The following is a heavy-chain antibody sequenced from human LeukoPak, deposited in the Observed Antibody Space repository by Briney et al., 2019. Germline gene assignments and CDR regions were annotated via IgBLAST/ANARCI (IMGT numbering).Heavy chain of an antibody. CDR2: IYHSGST. CDR3: ARDSLAVAGTGDCFDY. J-gene: IGHJ4*02. D-gene: IGHD6-19*01. Sequence: PSETLSLTCTVSGYSISSGYYWGWIRQPPGKGLEWIGSIYHSGSTYYNPSLKSRVTISVDTSKNQFSLKLSSVTAADTAVYYCARDSLAVAGTGDCFDYWGQGTLVTVSS. CDR1: GYSISSGYY. V-gene: IGHV4-38-2*02.